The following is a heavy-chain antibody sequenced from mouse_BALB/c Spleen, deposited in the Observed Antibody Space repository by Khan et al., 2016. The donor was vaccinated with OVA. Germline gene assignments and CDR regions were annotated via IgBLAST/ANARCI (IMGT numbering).Heavy chain of an antibody. CDR1: GYTFTSNT. CDR3: ASDFPLYGRRGAIGK. D-gene: IGHD1-1*01. CDR2: IIPSTVYT. Sequence: QVQLKQSGAELARPGASVKISCKASGYTFTSNTRHWVIQRLGQGLVWIGYIIPSTVYTNYNQKSKDKATLTADKSSSSAYMQPSSLTFEDSAAFYCASDFPLYGRRGAIGKWCQGTSVNISS. J-gene: IGHJ4*01. V-gene: IGHV1-4*01.